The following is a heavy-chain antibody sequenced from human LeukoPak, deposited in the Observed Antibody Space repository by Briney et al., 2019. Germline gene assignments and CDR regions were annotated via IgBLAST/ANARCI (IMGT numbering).Heavy chain of an antibody. J-gene: IGHJ4*02. CDR3: ATLRGSYCSSTSCYLLQDY. CDR1: GFIFSDYG. D-gene: IGHD2-2*01. Sequence: GGSLRLSCAVSGFIFSDYGFDWVRQAPGKGLEWVAVTRFDGSIKQYADSVKGRFTISRDNSKNTLYLQMNSLRAEDTAVYYCATLRGSYCSSTSCYLLQDYWGQGTLVTVSS. CDR2: TRFDGSIK. V-gene: IGHV3-30*02.